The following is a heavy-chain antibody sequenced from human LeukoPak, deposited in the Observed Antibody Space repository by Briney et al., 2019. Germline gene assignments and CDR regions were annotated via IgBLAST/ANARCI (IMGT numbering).Heavy chain of an antibody. Sequence: GGSLRLSWAASGFSFSSFDMNWVRQAPGKGLRWISFIRSDSRTIYYADSVRGRFTISRDNAKNSLFLQMNTLSAEDAAVYYCARWNLGSDFWGQGTLVTVSS. V-gene: IGHV3-48*04. D-gene: IGHD1-1*01. CDR1: GFSFSSFD. J-gene: IGHJ4*02. CDR3: ARWNLGSDF. CDR2: IRSDSRTI.